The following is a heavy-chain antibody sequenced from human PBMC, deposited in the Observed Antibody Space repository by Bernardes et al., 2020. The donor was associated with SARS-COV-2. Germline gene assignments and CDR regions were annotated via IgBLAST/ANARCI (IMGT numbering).Heavy chain of an antibody. Sequence: GGSLRLSCSASGFTFSIYAMHWVRQAPGKGLEYVSGITSNGGSHYADSVKGRFTISRDNSKNTLFLQMSSLRVEDTAVYYCVKDEWGMTVAAWGQGTLVTVSS. D-gene: IGHD6-19*01. CDR1: GFTFSIYA. V-gene: IGHV3-64D*06. J-gene: IGHJ5*02. CDR2: ITSNGGS. CDR3: VKDEWGMTVAA.